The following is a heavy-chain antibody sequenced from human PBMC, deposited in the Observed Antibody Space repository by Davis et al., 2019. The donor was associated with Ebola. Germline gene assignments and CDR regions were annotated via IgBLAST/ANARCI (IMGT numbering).Heavy chain of an antibody. CDR2: ISGSGGST. CDR1: GFTFSSYA. J-gene: IGHJ6*02. CDR3: AKESFMKPGDYYYYYGMDV. Sequence: GESLKISCAASGFTFSSYAMSWVRQAPGKGLEWVSAISGSGGSTYYADSVKGRFTISRDNSKNTLYLQMNSLRAEDTAVYYCAKESFMKPGDYYYYYGMDVWGQGTTVTVSS. D-gene: IGHD3-16*01. V-gene: IGHV3-23*01.